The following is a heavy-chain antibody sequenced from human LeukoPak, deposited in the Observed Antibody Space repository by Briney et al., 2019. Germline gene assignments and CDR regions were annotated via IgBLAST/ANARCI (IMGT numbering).Heavy chain of an antibody. CDR1: GYTFTGYY. CDR3: ARAGGDMGTNFQH. J-gene: IGHJ1*01. CDR2: INPNSGGT. V-gene: IGHV1-2*02. Sequence: ASVKVSCKASGYTFTGYYMNWVRQAPGQGLEWMGWINPNSGGTNYAQKFRGRVTMTRDTSISTAYMELSRLRSDDTAVYYCARAGGDMGTNFQHWGQGTLVTVSS. D-gene: IGHD3-16*01.